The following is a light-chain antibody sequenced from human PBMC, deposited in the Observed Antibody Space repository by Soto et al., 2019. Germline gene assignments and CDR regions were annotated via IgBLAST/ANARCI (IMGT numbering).Light chain of an antibody. CDR3: QQYNNWLPMYT. CDR2: GAS. J-gene: IGKJ2*01. CDR1: QSVSSN. V-gene: IGKV3-15*01. Sequence: EIVMTQSPATLSVSPGERATLSCRASQSVSSNLAWYQQKPGQAPRLLIYGASTRATGIPARFSGSGSGTEFTLTISSLQSEEFAVYYCQQYNNWLPMYTFGQGTKLEIK.